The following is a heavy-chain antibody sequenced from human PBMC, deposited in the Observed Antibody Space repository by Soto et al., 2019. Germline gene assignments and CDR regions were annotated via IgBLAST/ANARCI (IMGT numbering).Heavy chain of an antibody. CDR2: IYYSGST. CDR1: GGSISSYY. Sequence: SETLSLTCTVSGGSISSYYWSWIRQPPGKGLEWIGYIYYSGSTNYNPSLKSRVTISVDTSKNQFSLKLSSVTAADTAVYYCARLLFGPHDYYYYYMDVWGKGTTVTVSS. D-gene: IGHD3-9*01. CDR3: ARLLFGPHDYYYYYMDV. J-gene: IGHJ6*03. V-gene: IGHV4-59*08.